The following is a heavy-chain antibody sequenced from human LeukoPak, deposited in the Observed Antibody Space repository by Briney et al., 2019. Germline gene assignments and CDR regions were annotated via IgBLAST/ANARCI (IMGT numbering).Heavy chain of an antibody. Sequence: GGSLRLSCAASGFTFSSYSMNWVRQAPGKGLEWVSYISSSSSTIYYADSVKGRFTISRDNSKNTLYLQMNSLRADDTAVYYCAKDQWDYWGQGTLVTVSS. CDR1: GFTFSSYS. CDR3: AKDQWDY. D-gene: IGHD2-8*01. V-gene: IGHV3-48*01. CDR2: ISSSSSTI. J-gene: IGHJ4*01.